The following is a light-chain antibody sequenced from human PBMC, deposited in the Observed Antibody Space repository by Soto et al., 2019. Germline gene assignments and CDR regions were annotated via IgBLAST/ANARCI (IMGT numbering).Light chain of an antibody. CDR1: EDISNY. CDR3: QQYDNFPRAIN. J-gene: IGKJ5*01. Sequence: DIQMTQSPSSLSASVGDRGTITCQASEDISNYLNWYQQKPGKAPKLLIYDASNLETGVPPRFSGSGSGTDFTFTISSLQPEDIATYYCQQYDNFPRAINFGQGTRLEI. V-gene: IGKV1-33*01. CDR2: DAS.